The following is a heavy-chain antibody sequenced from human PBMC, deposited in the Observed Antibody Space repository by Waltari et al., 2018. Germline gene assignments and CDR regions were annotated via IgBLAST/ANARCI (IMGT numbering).Heavy chain of an antibody. D-gene: IGHD3-10*01. J-gene: IGHJ4*02. Sequence: QVQLVQSGAEVKKPGSSVKVSCKAFGGTFSSYAISWVRQAPGQGLEWMGGIIPIFGTANYAQKFQGRVTITADESTSTAYMELSSLRSEDTAVYYCARDQDKGGALPLDYWGQGTLVTVSS. CDR1: GGTFSSYA. V-gene: IGHV1-69*13. CDR2: IIPIFGTA. CDR3: ARDQDKGGALPLDY.